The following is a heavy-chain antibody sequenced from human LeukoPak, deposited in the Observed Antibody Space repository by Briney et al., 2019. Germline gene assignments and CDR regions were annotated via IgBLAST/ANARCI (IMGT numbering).Heavy chain of an antibody. J-gene: IGHJ4*02. V-gene: IGHV4-39*01. CDR2: IYYSGST. CDR1: GGSISSSSYS. Sequence: PSETLSLTCTVSGGSISSSSYSWGWIRQPPGTGLEWFGRIYYSGSTYYNPSLKSRVTISVDTSKNQFSLRLSSVTAADTAVYYCARPGLLSSSWSPFDYWGQGTLVTVSS. D-gene: IGHD6-13*01. CDR3: ARPGLLSSSWSPFDY.